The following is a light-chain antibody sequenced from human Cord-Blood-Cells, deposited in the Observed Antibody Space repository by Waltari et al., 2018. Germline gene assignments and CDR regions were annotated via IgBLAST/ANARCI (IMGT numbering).Light chain of an antibody. Sequence: SYELTQPPSVSVSPGQTARITCPGDALPKQSAHWYQQKPGQAPVLVIYKDSERPSGIPERFSGSSSGTTVTLTISGVQAEDEADYYCQSADSSGTYVFGGGTQLTVL. J-gene: IGLJ7*01. CDR2: KDS. CDR3: QSADSSGTYV. V-gene: IGLV3-25*03. CDR1: ALPKQS.